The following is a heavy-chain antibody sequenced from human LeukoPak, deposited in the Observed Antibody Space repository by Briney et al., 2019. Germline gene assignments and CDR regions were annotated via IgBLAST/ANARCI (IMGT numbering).Heavy chain of an antibody. V-gene: IGHV3-53*01. CDR1: GFTVSSNY. CDR2: IYSGGST. J-gene: IGHJ4*02. D-gene: IGHD4-11*01. Sequence: GGSLRLSCAASGFTVSSNYMSWVRQAPGKGLEWVSVIYSGGSTYYADSVKGRFTISRDNSKNTLYLQMNSLRAEDTAVYYCARDWTTVTPFDYWGQGTLVTVSS. CDR3: ARDWTTVTPFDY.